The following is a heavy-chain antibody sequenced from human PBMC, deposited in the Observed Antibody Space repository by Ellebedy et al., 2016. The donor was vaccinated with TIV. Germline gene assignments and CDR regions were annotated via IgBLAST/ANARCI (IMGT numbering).Heavy chain of an antibody. D-gene: IGHD3-22*01. CDR3: ARDRSNYYDSSGLDY. Sequence: ASVKVSCXASGYTFSNYPIHWVRQAPGQRLEWMGWIRAGNGDAKYSQKFQGRVTFTRDTSATTAYMELSSLRSEDTAVYYCARDRSNYYDSSGLDYWGQGTLVTVSS. CDR1: GYTFSNYP. V-gene: IGHV1-3*01. CDR2: IRAGNGDA. J-gene: IGHJ4*02.